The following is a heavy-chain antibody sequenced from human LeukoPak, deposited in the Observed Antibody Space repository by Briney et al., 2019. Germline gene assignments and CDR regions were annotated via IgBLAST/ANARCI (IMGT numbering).Heavy chain of an antibody. V-gene: IGHV1-2*06. Sequence: RASVKVSCKASGYTLTAYYIYWVRQAPGQGLEWVGRIHSNSGGKDYAEYFQGRVTMTRDKSISTVYMELSRLRSDDTAVYYWARGYCSGGTCYLVETWLDPWGQGTLVTASS. J-gene: IGHJ5*02. D-gene: IGHD2-15*01. CDR3: ARGYCSGGTCYLVETWLDP. CDR1: GYTLTAYY. CDR2: IHSNSGGK.